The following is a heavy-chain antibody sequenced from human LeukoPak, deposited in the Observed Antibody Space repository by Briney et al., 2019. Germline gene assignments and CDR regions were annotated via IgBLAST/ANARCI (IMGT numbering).Heavy chain of an antibody. D-gene: IGHD3-10*01. V-gene: IGHV3-23*01. J-gene: IGHJ4*02. Sequence: LPGGSLRLSCAASGFTFSTYAMSWVRQAPGKGLEWVSVISGSGGSTSYADSVKGRFTISRDNSKNTLYLQMNSLRAEDTAVYYCAKQRGGSGSYPLDYWGQGTLVTVSS. CDR2: ISGSGGST. CDR1: GFTFSTYA. CDR3: AKQRGGSGSYPLDY.